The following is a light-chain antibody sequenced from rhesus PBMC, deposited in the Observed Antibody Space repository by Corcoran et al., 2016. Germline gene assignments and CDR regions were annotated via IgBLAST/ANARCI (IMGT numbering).Light chain of an antibody. CDR1: QSLLYSSNNKNY. CDR2: WAS. V-gene: IGKV4-1*01. CDR3: QKYYSSPYS. Sequence: DIVMTQSPDSLAVSLGERVTINCKSSQSLLYSSNNKNYLAWYQQKPGQAPKLLIYWASTRESGVPNRVSGSGAGTDFTLTISGLQAEDVAVYYCQKYYSSPYSFGQGTKVEIK. J-gene: IGKJ2*01.